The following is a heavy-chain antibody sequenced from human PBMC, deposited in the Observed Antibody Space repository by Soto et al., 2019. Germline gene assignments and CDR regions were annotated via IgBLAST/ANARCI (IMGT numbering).Heavy chain of an antibody. J-gene: IGHJ6*02. D-gene: IGHD3-10*01. CDR2: LSSNETS. CDR3: ARERIVTVPAGRGTLYNYFGVDV. Sequence: NPSQTLSLTCSPSGTSLRTSDSYWTWIRQNPGTGLEWLGYLSSNETSSYTPSLESRLSISLDTSKNRSPLTLSTMTTPDAAVYFCARERIVTVPAGRGTLYNYFGVDVWGQGTTVTVSS. CDR1: GTSLRTSDSY. V-gene: IGHV4-31*03.